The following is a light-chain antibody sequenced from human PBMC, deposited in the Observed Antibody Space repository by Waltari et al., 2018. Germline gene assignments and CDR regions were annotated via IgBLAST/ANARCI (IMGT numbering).Light chain of an antibody. CDR1: QDISIY. J-gene: IGKJ1*01. Sequence: DIQMPQSPSSMSASVGDRVSLTCQASQDISIYLSWYQQKPGKAPKVLIYDASNLETGVPSRFTGSRSGTDFTFTISSLQPEDIATYYCQQYKDLPRTFGQGTKVEIK. CDR3: QQYKDLPRT. CDR2: DAS. V-gene: IGKV1-33*01.